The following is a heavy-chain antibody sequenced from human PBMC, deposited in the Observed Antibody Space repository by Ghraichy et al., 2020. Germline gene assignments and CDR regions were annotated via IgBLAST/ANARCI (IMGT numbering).Heavy chain of an antibody. CDR2: IYYSGST. V-gene: IGHV4-39*01. CDR3: ASQPEEGLGFWFDP. Sequence: SETLSLTCTVSGGSISSSSYYWGWIRQPPGKGLEWIGSIYYSGSTYYNPSLKSRVTISVDTSKNQFSLKLSSVTAADTAVYYCASQPEEGLGFWFDPWGQGTLVTVSS. CDR1: GGSISSSSYY. D-gene: IGHD1-14*01. J-gene: IGHJ5*02.